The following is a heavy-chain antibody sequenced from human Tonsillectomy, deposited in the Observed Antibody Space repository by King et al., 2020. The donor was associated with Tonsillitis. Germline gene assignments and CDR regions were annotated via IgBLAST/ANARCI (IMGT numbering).Heavy chain of an antibody. CDR1: GFTFSSHG. V-gene: IGHV3-30*18. J-gene: IGHJ6*02. D-gene: IGHD3-3*01. CDR2: TSYDGSNK. CDR3: AKAARSDFWCRYYHTGRGDGVYVMDV. Sequence: VQLVESGGGVVQPGRSLRLSCAASGFTFSSHGMHWVRQAPGKGLEWVAVTSYDGSNKYYAESVKGRLTISRDNSKNTLYLQMNSLRVEDTAVYYCAKAARSDFWCRYYHTGRGDGVYVMDVWGQGTTVTVSS.